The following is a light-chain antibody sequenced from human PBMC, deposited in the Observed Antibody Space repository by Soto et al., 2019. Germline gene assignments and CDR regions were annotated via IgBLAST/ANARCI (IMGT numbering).Light chain of an antibody. CDR1: SSNIGSNT. CDR3: SAWDNSLNGYV. V-gene: IGLV1-44*01. CDR2: TAG. Sequence: QSVLTQPLSVSASPGQRVTISCSGGSSNIGSNTVAWYQHLPGTAPPRLIFTAGQRPSGVPGRFSGHKSGPSASLAISGLQPEDEGDYSCSAWDNSLNGYVLGPGTTLTVL. J-gene: IGLJ1*01.